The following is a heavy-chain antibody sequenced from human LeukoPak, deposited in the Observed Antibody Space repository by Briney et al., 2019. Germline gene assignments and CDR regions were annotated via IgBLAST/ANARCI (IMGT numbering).Heavy chain of an antibody. CDR1: GGSFSGYY. CDR3: AREGIAARPGNWFDP. CDR2: INHSGST. J-gene: IGHJ5*02. V-gene: IGHV4-34*01. D-gene: IGHD6-6*01. Sequence: SETLSLTCAVYGGSFSGYYWSWIRQPPGKGLEWIGEINHSGSTNYNPSLKSRVTISVDTSKNQFSLKLSSVTAADTAVYYCAREGIAARPGNWFDPWGQGTLVTVSS.